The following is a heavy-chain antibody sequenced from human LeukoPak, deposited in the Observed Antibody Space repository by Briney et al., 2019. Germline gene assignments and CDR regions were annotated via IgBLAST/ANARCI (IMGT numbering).Heavy chain of an antibody. V-gene: IGHV3-9*01. CDR3: ARALGYCSSTSCYSRHDAFDI. Sequence: GRSLRLSCAASGFTFDDYAMHWVRQAPGKGLEWVSGISWNSGSIGYADSVKGRFTISRDNAKNSLYLQMNSLRAEDTALYYCARALGYCSSTSCYSRHDAFDIWGQGTMVTVSS. CDR1: GFTFDDYA. CDR2: ISWNSGSI. J-gene: IGHJ3*02. D-gene: IGHD2-2*01.